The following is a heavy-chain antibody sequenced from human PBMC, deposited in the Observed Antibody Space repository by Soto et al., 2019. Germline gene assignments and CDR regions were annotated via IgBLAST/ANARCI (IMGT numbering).Heavy chain of an antibody. CDR3: SRDLEKQVRRNYYYDLDV. D-gene: IGHD1-1*01. Sequence: GVSVKVSCKASGYTFNSYDINWVRQATGQGLEWMGWINADRGNTDYAQKFQGRVTITRDTSTSTAYMELNSLRSEDTAVYYFSRDLEKQVRRNYYYDLDVWGKGTTVTVSS. CDR1: GYTFNSYD. J-gene: IGHJ6*03. V-gene: IGHV1-8*01. CDR2: INADRGNT.